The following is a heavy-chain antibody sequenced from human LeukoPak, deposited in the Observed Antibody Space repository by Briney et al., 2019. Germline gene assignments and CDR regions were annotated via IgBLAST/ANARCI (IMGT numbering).Heavy chain of an antibody. CDR3: ARHCGGDCYPAFDY. Sequence: GGSLRLSCAASGFTVSSNYMSWVRQTPGKGLEWVSVIYSGGSTYYADSVKGRFTISRDNSKNTLYLQMNSLRAEDTAVYYCARHCGGDCYPAFDYWGQGTLVTVYS. CDR2: IYSGGST. V-gene: IGHV3-66*04. J-gene: IGHJ4*02. CDR1: GFTVSSNY. D-gene: IGHD2-21*02.